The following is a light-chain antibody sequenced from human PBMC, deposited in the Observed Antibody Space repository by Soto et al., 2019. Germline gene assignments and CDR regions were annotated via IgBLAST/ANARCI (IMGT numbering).Light chain of an antibody. J-gene: IGKJ1*01. CDR3: QQYDSSPRM. CDR2: GAS. V-gene: IGKV3-20*01. CDR1: QSVNSVY. Sequence: EIVLTQSPGTLSLSPGERATLSCRASQSVNSVYLAWYQQKPGQAPRLLIYGASSRATGIPDRFSGSGSGTDFTLTISRLDPEDFAVYFCQQYDSSPRMFGQGTKVEIK.